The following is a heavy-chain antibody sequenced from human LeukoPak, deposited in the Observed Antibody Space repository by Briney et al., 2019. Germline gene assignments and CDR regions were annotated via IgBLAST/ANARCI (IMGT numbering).Heavy chain of an antibody. CDR2: IYYSGST. D-gene: IGHD6-19*01. Sequence: SETLSLTCTVSGGSISSYYWSWIRQPPGKGLEWIGYIYYSGSTNYNPSLKSRVTISVDTSKNQFSLKLSSVTAADTAVYYCARGLYSSGYNWFDPWGQGTLVTVSS. J-gene: IGHJ5*02. CDR3: ARGLYSSGYNWFDP. CDR1: GGSISSYY. V-gene: IGHV4-59*01.